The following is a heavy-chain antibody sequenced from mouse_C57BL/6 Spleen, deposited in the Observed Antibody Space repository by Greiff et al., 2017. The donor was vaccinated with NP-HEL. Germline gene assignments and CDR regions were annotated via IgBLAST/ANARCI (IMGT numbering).Heavy chain of an antibody. CDR1: GYAFSSYW. J-gene: IGHJ1*03. V-gene: IGHV1-80*01. CDR2: IYPGDGDT. Sequence: QVQLQQPGAELVKPGASVKISCKASGYAFSSYWMNWVKQRPGKGLEWIGQIYPGDGDTNYNGKFKGKATLTADKSSSTAYMQLSSLTSEDSAVYFCARWDYYGPHWYFDVWGTGTTVTVSS. D-gene: IGHD1-1*01. CDR3: ARWDYYGPHWYFDV.